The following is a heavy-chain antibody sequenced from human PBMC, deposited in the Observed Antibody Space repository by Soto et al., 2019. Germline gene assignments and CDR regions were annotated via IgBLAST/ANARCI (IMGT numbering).Heavy chain of an antibody. D-gene: IGHD5-12*01. V-gene: IGHV3-48*02. J-gene: IGHJ4*02. CDR3: AKDKVNGYDSTPFDY. CDR1: GFTFSSYT. CDR2: ISIGSGAK. Sequence: EVQLVESGGGLVQPGGSLRLSCAASGFTFSSYTMNWVRQAPGKGLEWISDISIGSGAKYYADSVKGRFTISRDNAKNSLYLQMNSLRDEDAAVYYCAKDKVNGYDSTPFDYWGQGTLVTVSS.